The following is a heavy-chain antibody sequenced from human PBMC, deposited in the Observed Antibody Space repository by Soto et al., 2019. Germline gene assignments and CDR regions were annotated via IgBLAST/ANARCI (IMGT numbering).Heavy chain of an antibody. CDR1: GFTFTSSW. CDR3: ARDYGY. J-gene: IGHJ4*02. D-gene: IGHD3-10*01. CDR2: INQNGSEK. V-gene: IGHV3-7*01. Sequence: VQLVESGGGLVQPGGSLRLSCAASGFTFTSSWMSWVRQTPGKGLEWVANINQNGSEKYYVGSVKGRFTISRDNANKSLYLQMNSLRAEDTAVYYCARDYGYWGQGTLVTVSS.